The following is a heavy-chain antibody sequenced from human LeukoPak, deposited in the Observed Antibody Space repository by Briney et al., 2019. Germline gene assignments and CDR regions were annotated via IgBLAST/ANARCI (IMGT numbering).Heavy chain of an antibody. CDR1: GYTFTDYY. V-gene: IGHV1-2*02. Sequence: ASVKVSCKASGYTFTDYYMHWVRQAPGQGLEWMGWISPNSGDTSYAQKFQGRVTMTRDTSISTAYMQLSSLRSDDTAVYYCATELSLNWGQGTLVTVSS. CDR2: ISPNSGDT. J-gene: IGHJ4*02. CDR3: ATELSLN.